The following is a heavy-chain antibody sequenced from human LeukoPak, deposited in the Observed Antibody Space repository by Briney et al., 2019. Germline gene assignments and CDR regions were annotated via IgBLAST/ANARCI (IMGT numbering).Heavy chain of an antibody. D-gene: IGHD6-13*01. V-gene: IGHV5-51*01. CDR1: GYSFTSYW. CDR2: IYPGDSDT. Sequence: GESLKISCKGSGYSFTSYWIGWVRQMPEKGLEWMVIIYPGDSDTRYSPSFQGQVTISADKSISTAYLQWSSLKASDTAMYYCARPRRERQRQEIDIWGQGTMVTVSS. CDR3: ARPRRERQRQEIDI. J-gene: IGHJ3*02.